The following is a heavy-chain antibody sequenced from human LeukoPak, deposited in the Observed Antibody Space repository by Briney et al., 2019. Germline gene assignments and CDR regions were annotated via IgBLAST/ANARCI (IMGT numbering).Heavy chain of an antibody. Sequence: PGGSLRLSCAASGFTFSSYEMNWVRQAPGKGLEWVSYISSSGSTIYYADSVKGRFTISRDNAKNSLYLQMNSLRAEDTAVYYCAREGPDSSGYYYVFDYWAREPWSPSPQ. D-gene: IGHD3-22*01. J-gene: IGHJ4*02. CDR1: GFTFSSYE. CDR3: AREGPDSSGYYYVFDY. CDR2: ISSSGSTI. V-gene: IGHV3-48*03.